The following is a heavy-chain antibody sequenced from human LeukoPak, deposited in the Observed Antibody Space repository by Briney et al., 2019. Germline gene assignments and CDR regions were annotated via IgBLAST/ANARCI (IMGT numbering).Heavy chain of an antibody. CDR2: ISGSGGDT. CDR3: ATKRNIVTTSADDY. CDR1: GFTFSSYA. Sequence: GGSLRLSCAASGFTFSSYAMSWVRQAPGKGLEWVSAISGSGGDTYYAEPVKGRFTISRDNSKNTLYLQMNSLRAEDTAVYYCATKRNIVTTSADDYWGQGTLVTVSS. J-gene: IGHJ4*02. D-gene: IGHD2/OR15-2a*01. V-gene: IGHV3-23*01.